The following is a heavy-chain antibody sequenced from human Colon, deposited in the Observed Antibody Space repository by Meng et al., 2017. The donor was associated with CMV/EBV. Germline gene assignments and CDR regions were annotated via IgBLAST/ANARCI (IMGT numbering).Heavy chain of an antibody. CDR2: SNGDGTVT. V-gene: IGHV3-74*01. Sequence: GCAFNNAWMHWGREDPGKGMVWLSRSNGDGTVTGYADSVRGRFTISRDNAKNTLYLQMSGLRAEDTAVYYCARSGVLFALDYWGQGTLVTVSS. CDR3: ARSGVLFALDY. D-gene: IGHD2-15*01. J-gene: IGHJ4*02. CDR1: GCAFNNAW.